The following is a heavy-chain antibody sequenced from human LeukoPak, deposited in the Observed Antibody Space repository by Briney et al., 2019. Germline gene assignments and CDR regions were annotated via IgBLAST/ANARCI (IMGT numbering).Heavy chain of an antibody. CDR1: GGSISSSSYY. CDR2: IYYSGST. V-gene: IGHV4-39*07. CDR3: ARVGYSSGWFYFDY. J-gene: IGHJ4*02. Sequence: SETLSLTCTVSGGSISSSSYYWGWIRQPPGKGLEWIGSIYYSGSTYYNPSLKSRVTISVDKSKNQFSLKLSSVTAADTAVYYCARVGYSSGWFYFDYWGQGTLVTVSS. D-gene: IGHD6-19*01.